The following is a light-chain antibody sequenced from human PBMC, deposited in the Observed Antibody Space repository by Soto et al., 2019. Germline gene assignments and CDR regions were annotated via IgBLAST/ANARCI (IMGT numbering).Light chain of an antibody. V-gene: IGKV1-33*01. CDR1: QDISNY. J-gene: IGKJ5*01. Sequence: DIQMTQSPSSLSASVGDRVTITCQASQDISNYLNWYQQKPGKAPKFLIYDASNLETGVPSRFSGSGSGTDFTFTISSLQPEDIATYYCQQYDNFPITFGQGTRLEIK. CDR2: DAS. CDR3: QQYDNFPIT.